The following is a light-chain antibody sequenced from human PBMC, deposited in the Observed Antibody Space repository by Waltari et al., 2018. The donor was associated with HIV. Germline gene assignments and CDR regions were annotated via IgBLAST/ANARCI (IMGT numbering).Light chain of an antibody. CDR3: QQYKQLPPYI. CDR1: QSINTA. CDR2: DVS. J-gene: IGKJ2*01. Sequence: EIVMTQSPATMSVSPGDRATLSCRASQSINTALAWYQQNPGQAPRLLIYDVSTRAPGVPTRFSGGGSGTEFTLTISSLQSEDFGVYYCQQYKQLPPYIFGQGTKLEI. V-gene: IGKV3-15*01.